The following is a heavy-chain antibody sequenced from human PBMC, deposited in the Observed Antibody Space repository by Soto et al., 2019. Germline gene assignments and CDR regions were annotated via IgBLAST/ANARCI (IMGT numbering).Heavy chain of an antibody. J-gene: IGHJ4*02. V-gene: IGHV4-59*01. D-gene: IGHD3-3*01. CDR3: ATMVYDFWSGSTGIDY. CDR1: GGSISSYY. Sequence: SETLSLTCTVSGGSISSYYWSWIRQPPGKGLEWIGYIYYSGSTNYNPSLKSRVTISVDTSKNQFSLKLSSVTAADTAVYYCATMVYDFWSGSTGIDYWGQGNLVTVSS. CDR2: IYYSGST.